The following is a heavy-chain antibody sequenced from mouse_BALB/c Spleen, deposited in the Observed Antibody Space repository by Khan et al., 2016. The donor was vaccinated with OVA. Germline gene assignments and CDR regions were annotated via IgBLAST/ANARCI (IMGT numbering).Heavy chain of an antibody. D-gene: IGHD1-3*01. J-gene: IGHJ2*01. CDR1: GYSFTDYN. V-gene: IGHV1S135*01. CDR3: DLMYNVGSGFDY. CDR2: IDPYNGGS. Sequence: VQLKQSGPELVKPGASVKVSCKASGYSFTDYNMYWVKQSHGKSLEWIGYIDPYNGGSNYSPKFRGKATLTVDKSSSTAFMHLNSLTSEDSAVYNCDLMYNVGSGFDYWGQGTTLTVSS.